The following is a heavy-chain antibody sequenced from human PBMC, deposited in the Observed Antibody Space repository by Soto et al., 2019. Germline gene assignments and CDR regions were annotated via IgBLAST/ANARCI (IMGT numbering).Heavy chain of an antibody. J-gene: IGHJ3*01. CDR2: TSAWIGNT. V-gene: IGHV1-18*01. Sequence: QVQLVQSGAEVKKPGASVKVSCKASGYTFTHYGISWVRQAPGQGLAWMGWTSAWIGNTKYVDNFKDRVTMTTDTTLNTSYMEVRSLRPDVTAMYYCARVYGSGSYIAFDFWGEGTMVTVSS. CDR3: ARVYGSGSYIAFDF. CDR1: GYTFTHYG. D-gene: IGHD3-10*01.